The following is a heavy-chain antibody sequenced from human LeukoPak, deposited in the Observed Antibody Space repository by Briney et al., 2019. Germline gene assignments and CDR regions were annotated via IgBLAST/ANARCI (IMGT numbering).Heavy chain of an antibody. D-gene: IGHD3-22*01. V-gene: IGHV1-2*02. CDR3: ARASYYYDSSGYPGYYFDY. CDR2: INPNSGGT. Sequence: AASVKVSCKASGYTFTDYYMHWVRQAPGQGLEWMGWINPNSGGTNYAQKFQGRATMTRDTSISTAYMELSRLRSDDTAVYYCARASYYYDSSGYPGYYFDYWGQGTLVTVSS. CDR1: GYTFTDYY. J-gene: IGHJ4*02.